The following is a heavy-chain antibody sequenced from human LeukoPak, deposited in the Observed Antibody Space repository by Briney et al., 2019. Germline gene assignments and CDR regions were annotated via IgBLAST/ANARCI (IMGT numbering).Heavy chain of an antibody. J-gene: IGHJ6*03. Sequence: PSETLSLTCTVSGGSISSYYWSWIRQPAGKGLEWVGRIYTSGSTNYNPSLKSRVTISVDTSKNQFSLKLSSVTAADTAVYYCARDSSSSNGRAYYYYMDVWGKGTTVTVSS. CDR3: ARDSSSSNGRAYYYYMDV. CDR1: GGSISSYY. D-gene: IGHD6-6*01. V-gene: IGHV4-4*07. CDR2: IYTSGST.